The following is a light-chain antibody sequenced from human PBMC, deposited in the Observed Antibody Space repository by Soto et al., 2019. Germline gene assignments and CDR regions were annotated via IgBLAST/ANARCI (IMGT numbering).Light chain of an antibody. CDR1: SSKIGSNT. CDR3: AAWDDSLNGLVV. Sequence: QAVVTQPPSASGTPGQRVTISCSASSSKIGSNTVNWYQQLPGTAPKLLIYGNNQRPSGVPDRFSGSRSGTSASLAISGLQSEDEADYYCAAWDDSLNGLVVFGGGTKLTVL. CDR2: GNN. J-gene: IGLJ2*01. V-gene: IGLV1-44*01.